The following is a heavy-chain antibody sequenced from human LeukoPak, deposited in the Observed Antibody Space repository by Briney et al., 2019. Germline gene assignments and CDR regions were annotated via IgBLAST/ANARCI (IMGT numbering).Heavy chain of an antibody. V-gene: IGHV3-23*01. D-gene: IGHD2-21*01. Sequence: GSLRLSCAASGFTFSSYAMSWVRQAPGKGLEWVSAISGSGGSAYYADSVKGRFTISRDNSKNTPYLQMNSLGAEDKAVYYCAKDRAGVGYWGQGTLVTVSS. CDR3: AKDRAGVGY. J-gene: IGHJ4*02. CDR1: GFTFSSYA. CDR2: ISGSGGSA.